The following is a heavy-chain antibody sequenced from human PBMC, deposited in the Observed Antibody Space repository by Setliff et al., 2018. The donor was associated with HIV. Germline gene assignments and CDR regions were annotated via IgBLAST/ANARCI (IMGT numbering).Heavy chain of an antibody. CDR2: IYYSGST. J-gene: IGHJ4*02. CDR3: ARGGGPDTNFDS. CDR1: GGSISSSSYY. Sequence: PSETLSLTCTVSGGSISSSSYYWGWIRQPPGKGLEWIGSIYYSGSTHYKSSLKSRVTISVDTSKNQFSLRLSSVTAADTAVYYCARGGGPDTNFDSWGRGTLVTVSS. V-gene: IGHV4-39*07.